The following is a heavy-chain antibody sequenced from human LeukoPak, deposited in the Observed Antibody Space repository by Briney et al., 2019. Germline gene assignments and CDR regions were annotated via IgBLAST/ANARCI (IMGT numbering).Heavy chain of an antibody. V-gene: IGHV1-18*04. CDR3: ARGTGTYRFDY. J-gene: IGHJ4*02. CDR1: GYTFTGYY. CDR2: ISAYNGNT. Sequence: ASVKVSCKASGYTFTGYYMHWVRQAPGQGLEWMGWISAYNGNTNYAQKLQGRVTMTTDTSTSTAYMELRSLRSDDTAVYYCARGTGTYRFDYWGQGTLVTVSS. D-gene: IGHD1-1*01.